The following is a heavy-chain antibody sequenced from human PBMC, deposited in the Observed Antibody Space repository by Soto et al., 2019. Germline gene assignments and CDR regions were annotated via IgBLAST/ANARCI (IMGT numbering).Heavy chain of an antibody. V-gene: IGHV3-74*03. D-gene: IGHD2-21*02. Sequence: LRLSCVASGFTFSNYWMHWVRQAPGKGLVWVSRINTDESSTTYADSVKGRFTVSRDNAKNTLYLQMNSLRAEDTAVYYCARDGAYCGGDCYSLFNLEYWGQGTLVTVSS. J-gene: IGHJ4*02. CDR3: ARDGAYCGGDCYSLFNLEY. CDR2: INTDESST. CDR1: GFTFSNYW.